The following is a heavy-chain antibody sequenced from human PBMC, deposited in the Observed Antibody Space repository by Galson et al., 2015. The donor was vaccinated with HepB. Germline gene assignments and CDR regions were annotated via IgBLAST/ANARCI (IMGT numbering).Heavy chain of an antibody. V-gene: IGHV3-23*01. J-gene: IGHJ4*02. Sequence: SLRLSCAASGFTFSSYAMSWVRQAPGKGLEWVSVISGSGGSTYYADSVKGRFTISRDNSKNTLYLQMNSLRAEDTAVYYCAKDRIVGATMGADNYWGQGTLVTVSS. CDR1: GFTFSSYA. CDR2: ISGSGGST. CDR3: AKDRIVGATMGADNY. D-gene: IGHD1-26*01.